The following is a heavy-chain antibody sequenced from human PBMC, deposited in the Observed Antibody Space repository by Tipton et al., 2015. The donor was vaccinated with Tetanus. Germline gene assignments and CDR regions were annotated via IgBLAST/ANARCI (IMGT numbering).Heavy chain of an antibody. CDR1: GFTFSGYW. J-gene: IGHJ4*02. CDR2: INGEGDIT. D-gene: IGHD6-6*01. V-gene: IGHV3-74*01. CDR3: ARGKYSTSAMDY. Sequence: SLRLSCAASGFTFSGYWMHWVRQAPGKGLVWISRINGEGDITKNADSVKGRFTISRDNAKNTVSLQMNSLRAEDTAVYYCARGKYSTSAMDYWGQGTLVTVSS.